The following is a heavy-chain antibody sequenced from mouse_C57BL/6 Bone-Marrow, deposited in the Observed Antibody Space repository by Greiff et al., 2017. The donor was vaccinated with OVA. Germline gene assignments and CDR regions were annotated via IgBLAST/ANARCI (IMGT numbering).Heavy chain of an antibody. J-gene: IGHJ3*01. Sequence: VQLPQSGAELVRPGASVKLSCTASGFNIKDDYMHWVKQRPEQGLEWIGWIDPENGDTEYASKFQGKATITADTSSNTAYRQLSSLTSEDTAVYYCTTGDYGFAYWGQGTLVTVSA. CDR2: IDPENGDT. D-gene: IGHD1-1*01. V-gene: IGHV14-4*01. CDR3: TTGDYGFAY. CDR1: GFNIKDDY.